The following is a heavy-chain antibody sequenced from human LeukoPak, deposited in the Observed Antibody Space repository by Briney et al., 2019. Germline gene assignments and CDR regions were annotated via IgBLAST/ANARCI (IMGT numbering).Heavy chain of an antibody. Sequence: SETLSLTCAVYGGSFSGYYCSWIRQPPGKGLEWIGEINHSGSTNYNPSLKSRVTISVDTSKNQFSLKLSSVTAADTAVYYCARPRKDYYDSSGYLRGAFDIWGQGTMVTVSS. D-gene: IGHD3-22*01. CDR2: INHSGST. CDR3: ARPRKDYYDSSGYLRGAFDI. CDR1: GGSFSGYY. V-gene: IGHV4-34*01. J-gene: IGHJ3*02.